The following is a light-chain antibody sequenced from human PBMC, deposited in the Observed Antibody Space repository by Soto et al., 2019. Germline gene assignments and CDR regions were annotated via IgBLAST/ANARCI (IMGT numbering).Light chain of an antibody. CDR3: QQYGSSPRVT. Sequence: EIVLTQSPGTLSLSPGERATLSCRASQSVSDNYLGWYQQKPGQAPRLLIYGVSTRDTGIPDRFSGSGSGTDFTLTITRLGPEDVAVYYCQQYGSSPRVTFGGGTKVEIK. CDR2: GVS. V-gene: IGKV3-20*01. J-gene: IGKJ4*01. CDR1: QSVSDNY.